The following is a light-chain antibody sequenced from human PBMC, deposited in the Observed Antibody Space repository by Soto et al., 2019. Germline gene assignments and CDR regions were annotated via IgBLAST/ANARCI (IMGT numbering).Light chain of an antibody. V-gene: IGKV3-20*01. CDR3: QQYGTSLSWT. CDR1: QSVTSSY. CDR2: GAS. J-gene: IGKJ1*01. Sequence: EIVLTQSPGTLSLSPGERATLSCRASQSVTSSYLTWYQQKPGQAPRLLIYGASSRAAGIPVRFSGSGSGTDFTLTINRLEPEDFAVYYCQQYGTSLSWTFGQGTKVDIK.